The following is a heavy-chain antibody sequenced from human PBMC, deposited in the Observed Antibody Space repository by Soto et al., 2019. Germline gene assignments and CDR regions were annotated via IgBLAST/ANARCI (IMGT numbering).Heavy chain of an antibody. Sequence: GGSLRLSCAASGFTFSSDWMHWVRQAPGKGLEWVSVIYSGGSTYYADSVKGRFTISRDNSKNTLYLQMNSLRAEDTSVYYCARDRALYYYDSSGYYDYWGQGTLVTVSS. CDR1: GFTFSSDW. CDR3: ARDRALYYYDSSGYYDY. D-gene: IGHD3-22*01. V-gene: IGHV3-66*01. J-gene: IGHJ4*02. CDR2: IYSGGST.